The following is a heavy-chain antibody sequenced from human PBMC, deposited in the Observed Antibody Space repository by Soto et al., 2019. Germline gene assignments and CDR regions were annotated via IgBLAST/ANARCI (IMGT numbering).Heavy chain of an antibody. J-gene: IGHJ3*01. CDR1: GFTFSSSG. Sequence: EGQLLQSGGGLVQPGESLRLSCAASGFTFSSSGMSWVRQAPGKGLEWVSSISIRGDYRYYADSVKVRFTISRDNSKKTLYLQMSSLRAEDTALYYCANNGGFDFWGQGTMVAVSS. D-gene: IGHD4-17*01. CDR2: ISIRGDYR. CDR3: ANNGGFDF. V-gene: IGHV3-23*01.